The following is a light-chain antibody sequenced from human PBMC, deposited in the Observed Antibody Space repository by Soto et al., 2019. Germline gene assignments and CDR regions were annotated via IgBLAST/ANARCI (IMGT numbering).Light chain of an antibody. CDR1: SIDIAPYNY. CDR3: SSYTSSTNYV. Sequence: QSALTQPAAVSGAPGQSLTISCTGTSIDIAPYNYVSWYQQHPGKAPKLIIYEVSYRPSGGSNRFSGSKSGNTASLTISGLQAEDEADYYCSSYTSSTNYVFGTGTKVTVL. J-gene: IGLJ1*01. CDR2: EVS. V-gene: IGLV2-14*01.